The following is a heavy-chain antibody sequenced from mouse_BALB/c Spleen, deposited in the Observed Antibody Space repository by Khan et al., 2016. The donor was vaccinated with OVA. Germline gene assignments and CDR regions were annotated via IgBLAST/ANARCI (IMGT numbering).Heavy chain of an antibody. J-gene: IGHJ1*01. CDR1: GYTFTRYY. V-gene: IGHV1-53*01. CDR3: IIKDYYVGSRRYLAV. D-gene: IGHD1-1*01. Sequence: VQLQESGAELVKPGASVKFSCKASGYTFTRYYIYWVRQRPGQGLQWIGEINPSNGGTNFNEKFKSKATLTVDKSSSTEYMQLSSLTTEDSAVYYCIIKDYYVGSRRYLAVWGAGTTVTVSS. CDR2: INPSNGGT.